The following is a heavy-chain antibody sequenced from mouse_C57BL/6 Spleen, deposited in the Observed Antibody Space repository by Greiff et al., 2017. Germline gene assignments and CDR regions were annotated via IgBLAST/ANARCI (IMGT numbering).Heavy chain of an antibody. J-gene: IGHJ3*01. CDR2: INYDGSST. CDR1: GFTFSDYY. D-gene: IGHD1-1*01. V-gene: IGHV5-16*01. CDR3: AREGAYGTWFAY. Sequence: DVQLVESEGGLVQPGSSMKLSCTASGFTFSDYYMAWVRQVPEKGLEWVANINYDGSSTYYLDSLKSRFIISRDNAKNILYLQMSSLKSEDTATYYCAREGAYGTWFAYWGQGTLVTVSA.